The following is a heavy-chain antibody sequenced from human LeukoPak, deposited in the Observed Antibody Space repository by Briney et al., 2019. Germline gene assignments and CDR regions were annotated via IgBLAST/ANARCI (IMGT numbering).Heavy chain of an antibody. Sequence: SETLSLTCTVSGGSISSYYWSWIRQPPGKGLEWIGYIYYSGSTNYNPSLKSRVTISVDTSKNQFSLKLSSVTAADTAVYYCARVSGGAVTQFDYWGQGTLVTVSS. D-gene: IGHD3-10*01. CDR2: IYYSGST. J-gene: IGHJ4*02. CDR1: GGSISSYY. CDR3: ARVSGGAVTQFDY. V-gene: IGHV4-59*08.